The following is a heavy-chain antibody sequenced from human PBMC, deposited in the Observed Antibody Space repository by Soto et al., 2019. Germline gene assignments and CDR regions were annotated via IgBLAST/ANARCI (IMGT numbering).Heavy chain of an antibody. CDR1: GFNFSSYG. CDR3: AKGQHCSSTSCYFYYYGMDV. D-gene: IGHD2-2*01. V-gene: IGHV3-30*18. CDR2: ISYDGSNK. J-gene: IGHJ6*02. Sequence: PGGSMRLSCAASGFNFSSYGMHWVRKNTGKGLEWVAVISYDGSNKYYADSVKGRFTISRDNSKNTLYLQMNSLRAEDTAVYYCAKGQHCSSTSCYFYYYGMDVWGQGTTVTVSS.